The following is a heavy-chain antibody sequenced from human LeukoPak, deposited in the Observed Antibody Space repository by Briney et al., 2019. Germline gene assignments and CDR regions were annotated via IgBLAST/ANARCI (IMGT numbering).Heavy chain of an antibody. V-gene: IGHV4-59*01. CDR3: AREIECCGSGISAY. CDR2: IYYSGST. Sequence: PSETLSLTCTVSGGSISSYCCSWVRQPPRKGLEWIGYIYYSGSTNYNPSLKSRVTISVDTSKNQFSLKLSPVTAADTAVYYCAREIECCGSGISAYWGQGTLVTVSS. D-gene: IGHD3-10*01. CDR1: GGSISSYC. J-gene: IGHJ4*02.